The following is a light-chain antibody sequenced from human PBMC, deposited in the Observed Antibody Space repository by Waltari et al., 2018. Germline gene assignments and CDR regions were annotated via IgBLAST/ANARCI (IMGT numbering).Light chain of an antibody. Sequence: QTVVTQEPSLTVSPGGTVTLTCTSSTGPVTYIHSVNWLQQKPGQAPRTLIYSTNKKRSRTPARFSGSLLGGKAALTLSGVQPEDEAEYYCLLYFGGVRVFGGGTKLTVL. CDR3: LLYFGGVRV. J-gene: IGLJ3*02. CDR2: STN. CDR1: TGPVTYIHS. V-gene: IGLV7-43*01.